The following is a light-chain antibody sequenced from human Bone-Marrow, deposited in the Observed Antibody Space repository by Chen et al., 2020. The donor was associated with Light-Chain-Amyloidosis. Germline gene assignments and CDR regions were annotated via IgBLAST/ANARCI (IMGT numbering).Light chain of an antibody. CDR3: SSFTSSSSYV. V-gene: IGLV2-14*01. Sequence: QSALTQPASVSGSPGQSITISCTGTSCDVGTYNYVSWYQQHPGKAPKVMIYAVSNRPSGVATRFSCSKSGNTASLTISGLQAEDEADYYCSSFTSSSSYVFGPGTKVTVL. J-gene: IGLJ1*01. CDR1: SCDVGTYNY. CDR2: AVS.